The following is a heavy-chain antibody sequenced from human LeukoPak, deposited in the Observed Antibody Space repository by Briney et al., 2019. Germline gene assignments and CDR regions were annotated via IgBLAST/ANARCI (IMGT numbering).Heavy chain of an antibody. Sequence: GGSLRLSCAASGFTVSSNYMSWVRQAPGKGLEWVSVIYSGGSTYYADSVKGRFTISRDNSKNTLYLQMNSLRAEDTAVYYCATEWIDSGGYYQSGGDAFDIWGQGTMVTVSS. D-gene: IGHD3-22*01. V-gene: IGHV3-53*01. CDR3: ATEWIDSGGYYQSGGDAFDI. CDR1: GFTVSSNY. CDR2: IYSGGST. J-gene: IGHJ3*02.